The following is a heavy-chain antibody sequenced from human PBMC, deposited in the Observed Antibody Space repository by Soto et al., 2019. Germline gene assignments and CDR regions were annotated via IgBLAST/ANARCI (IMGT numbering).Heavy chain of an antibody. V-gene: IGHV4-30-4*01. CDR1: GGSISVGDYY. CDR2: IYNNGYT. Sequence: QVRLQESGPGLVKPSETLSLTCSVSGGSISVGDYYWIWIRQPPGKGLEWIGYIYNNGYTDYNPSLQSRVSISVDTSKNQFYLRLSSVTAADTAVYYCARENCGGGDCSTIDYWGQGTLATVSS. D-gene: IGHD2-21*01. CDR3: ARENCGGGDCSTIDY. J-gene: IGHJ4*02.